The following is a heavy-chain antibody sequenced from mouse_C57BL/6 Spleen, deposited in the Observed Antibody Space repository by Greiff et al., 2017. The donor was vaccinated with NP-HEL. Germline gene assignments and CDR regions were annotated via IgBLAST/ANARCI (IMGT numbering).Heavy chain of an antibody. CDR2: ISDGGSYT. V-gene: IGHV5-4*01. D-gene: IGHD4-1*02. J-gene: IGHJ3*01. CDR3: ARDQLGRFAY. Sequence: EVQVVESGGGLVKPGGSLKLSCAASGFTFSSYAMSWVRQTPEKRLEWVATISDGGSYTYYPDNVKGRFTISRDNAKNNLYLQMSHLKSEDTAMYYCARDQLGRFAYWGQGTLVTVSA. CDR1: GFTFSSYA.